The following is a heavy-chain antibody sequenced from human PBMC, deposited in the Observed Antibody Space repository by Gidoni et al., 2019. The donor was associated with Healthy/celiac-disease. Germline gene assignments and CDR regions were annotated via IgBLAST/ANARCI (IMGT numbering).Heavy chain of an antibody. CDR2: IYYSGST. CDR1: GVSISSYY. CDR3: ARGYSNYVGYYYGMDV. D-gene: IGHD4-4*01. Sequence: QVQLQESGPGLVKPSATLSLTCPVSGVSISSYYWSWIRQPPGKGLEWIGYIYYSGSTNYNPSLKSRVTISVDTSKNQFSLKLSSVTAADTAVYYCARGYSNYVGYYYGMDVWGQGTTVTVSS. J-gene: IGHJ6*02. V-gene: IGHV4-59*08.